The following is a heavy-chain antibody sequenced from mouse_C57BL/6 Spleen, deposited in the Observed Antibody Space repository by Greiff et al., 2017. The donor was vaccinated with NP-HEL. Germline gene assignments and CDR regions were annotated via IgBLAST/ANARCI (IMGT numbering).Heavy chain of an antibody. CDR2: ISSGGDYI. CDR1: GFTFSSYA. D-gene: IGHD2-3*01. Sequence: EVMLVESGEGLVKPGGSLKLSCAASGFTFSSYAMSWVRQTPEKRLEWVAYISSGGDYIYYADTVKGRFTISRDNARNTLYLQMSSLKSEDTAMYYCTRGDDGYYGYFDYWGQGTTLTVSS. CDR3: TRGDDGYYGYFDY. V-gene: IGHV5-9-1*02. J-gene: IGHJ2*01.